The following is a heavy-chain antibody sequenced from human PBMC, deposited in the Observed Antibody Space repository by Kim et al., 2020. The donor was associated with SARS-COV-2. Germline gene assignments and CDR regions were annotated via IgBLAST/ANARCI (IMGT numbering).Heavy chain of an antibody. D-gene: IGHD6-13*01. CDR2: IYYSGGT. Sequence: SETLSLTCTVSGGSISSGDSFWGWVRQPPGKGLEWIGYIYYSGGTYYNPSLRSRVTMSLDASKNQFSLKVSSVTAADTAVYYCARVNSSWYSRRFDYWGQGTLVTVSS. CDR1: GGSISSGDSF. J-gene: IGHJ4*02. V-gene: IGHV4-30-4*01. CDR3: ARVNSSWYSRRFDY.